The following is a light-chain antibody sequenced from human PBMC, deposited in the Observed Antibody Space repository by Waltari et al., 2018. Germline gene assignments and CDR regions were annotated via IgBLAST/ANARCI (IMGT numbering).Light chain of an antibody. Sequence: VLTQSPATLSFSPEEGAALSRRASQSVSSYFSWYQQKPGQPPRLLIYDAFNRATGIPARFSGSGSGTDFTLTITSLEPEDSAVYYCQHRSSWPLTFGGGTKVEI. CDR1: QSVSSY. J-gene: IGKJ4*02. CDR3: QHRSSWPLT. CDR2: DAF. V-gene: IGKV3-11*01.